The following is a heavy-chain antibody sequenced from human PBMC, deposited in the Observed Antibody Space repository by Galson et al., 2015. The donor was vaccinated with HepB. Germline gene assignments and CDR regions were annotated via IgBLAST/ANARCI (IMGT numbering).Heavy chain of an antibody. V-gene: IGHV3-15*07. D-gene: IGHD3-22*01. Sequence: SLRLSCAASGSTFSNAWMNWVRQAPGKGLEWVGRIKSKTDGGTTDYAAPVKGRFTISRDDSKNTLYLQMNSLKTEDTAVYYCHLYYYDSSGSLTFDYWGQGTLGTVSS. CDR3: HLYYYDSSGSLTFDY. CDR1: GSTFSNAW. J-gene: IGHJ4*02. CDR2: IKSKTDGGTT.